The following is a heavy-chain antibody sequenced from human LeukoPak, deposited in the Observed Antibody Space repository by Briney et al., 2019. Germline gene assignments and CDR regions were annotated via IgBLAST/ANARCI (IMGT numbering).Heavy chain of an antibody. V-gene: IGHV3-66*01. CDR1: GFAVSSNY. D-gene: IGHD3-22*01. Sequence: GGSLRLSCAVSGFAVSSNYMSWVRQAPGKGLEWVSVIFSGGSTYYADSVKGRFTISRDDSRNTVYLQMNSLRAEDTSVYFCARGGESSGYYYADYWGQGTLVTVSS. J-gene: IGHJ4*02. CDR2: IFSGGST. CDR3: ARGGESSGYYYADY.